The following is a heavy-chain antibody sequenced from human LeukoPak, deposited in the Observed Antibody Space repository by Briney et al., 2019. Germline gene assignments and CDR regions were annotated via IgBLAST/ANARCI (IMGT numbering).Heavy chain of an antibody. CDR1: GYTFTSYG. J-gene: IGHJ4*02. D-gene: IGHD3-10*01. CDR2: ISAYNGNT. Sequence: ASVKVSCKASGYTFTSYGISWVRQAPGQGLEWMGWISAYNGNTNYAQKLQGRVTMTTDTSTSTAYMELRSLRSDDTAVYYCARDDLWFGELLSEVVGYWGQGTLVTVSS. CDR3: ARDDLWFGELLSEVVGY. V-gene: IGHV1-18*04.